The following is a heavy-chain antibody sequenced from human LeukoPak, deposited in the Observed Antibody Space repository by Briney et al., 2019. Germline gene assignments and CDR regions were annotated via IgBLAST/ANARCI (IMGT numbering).Heavy chain of an antibody. CDR3: ARQVPPFALGRRYYYYYMDV. CDR1: GGSFSSYY. J-gene: IGHJ6*03. Sequence: SETLSLTCAVYGGSFSSYYWSWIRQPPGKGLEWIGEINHSGSTNYNPSLKSRVTISVDTSKNQFSLKLSSVTAADTAVYYCARQVPPFALGRRYYYYYMDVWGKGTTVTISS. CDR2: INHSGST. D-gene: IGHD7-27*01. V-gene: IGHV4-34*01.